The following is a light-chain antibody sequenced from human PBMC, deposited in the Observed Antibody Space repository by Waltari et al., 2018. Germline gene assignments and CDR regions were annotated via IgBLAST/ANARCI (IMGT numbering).Light chain of an antibody. CDR1: QSIDTY. CDR2: AAS. CDR3: QQSYKTPIT. Sequence: DIQMTQSPSSLSASVGHRVTITCRASQSIDTYLNWYQLRLGKAPKVLIYAASSLQSGVPSRFSGSGSGTDFTLTISSLQPEDFATYYCQQSYKTPITCGQGTRLEIK. V-gene: IGKV1-39*01. J-gene: IGKJ5*01.